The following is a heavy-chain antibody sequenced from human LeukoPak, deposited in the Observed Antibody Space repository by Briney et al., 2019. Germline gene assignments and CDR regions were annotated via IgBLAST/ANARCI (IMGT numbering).Heavy chain of an antibody. D-gene: IGHD6-25*01. CDR3: ARESGWDEFDY. V-gene: IGHV3-48*03. Sequence: GGSLRLSCAASGFTFSNYEMNWVRQAPGKGLEWVSYISSSGSTIYYADSVKGRFTISRDNAKNSLYLQMNSLRAEDTAVYYCARESGWDEFDYWGQGTLISVPS. J-gene: IGHJ4*02. CDR1: GFTFSNYE. CDR2: ISSSGSTI.